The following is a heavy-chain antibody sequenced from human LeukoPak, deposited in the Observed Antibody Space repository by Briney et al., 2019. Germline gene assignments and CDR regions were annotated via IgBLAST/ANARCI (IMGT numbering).Heavy chain of an antibody. V-gene: IGHV4-4*07. CDR1: DDSINTYY. D-gene: IGHD3-9*01. J-gene: IGHJ4*02. Sequence: PSETLSLTCTVSDDSINTYYWSWIRKPAGKGLEWIGLFYASGSSAYNPSFKSRVTMSIDTSKNQFSLRLTSVTAADTAVYYCARVSRNFDAYYFDYWGQGALVTVSS. CDR3: ARVSRNFDAYYFDY. CDR2: FYASGSS.